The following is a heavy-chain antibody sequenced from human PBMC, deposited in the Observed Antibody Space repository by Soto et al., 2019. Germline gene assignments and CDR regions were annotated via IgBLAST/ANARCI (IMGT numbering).Heavy chain of an antibody. Sequence: QLQLQESGPGLVRPSETLSLTCTVSGGSISSTTYYWGWIRQPPGKGLEWIGNIHYTGTAYYNPSRKSRVTISVDTSKYQFSLKLSSVTAADTAVYYCADMRGQWLPRDWGQGTLVTVSS. J-gene: IGHJ1*01. D-gene: IGHD6-19*01. CDR2: IHYTGTA. CDR1: GGSISSTTYY. CDR3: ADMRGQWLPRD. V-gene: IGHV4-39*01.